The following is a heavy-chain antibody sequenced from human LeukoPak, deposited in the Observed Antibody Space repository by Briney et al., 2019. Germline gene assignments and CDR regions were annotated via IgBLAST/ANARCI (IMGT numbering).Heavy chain of an antibody. D-gene: IGHD5-24*01. CDR2: ISPRGDIK. CDR3: AKDDAWLQFEE. V-gene: IGHV3-23*01. Sequence: PGGSLRLSCAASGFTFSSHGMNWVRQAPGKGLEWVSGISPRGDIKYYADSVKGRLTISRDNSKNTLYLEVISLTVEDTAVYYCAKDDAWLQFEEWSPGTLVTVSS. J-gene: IGHJ4*02. CDR1: GFTFSSHG.